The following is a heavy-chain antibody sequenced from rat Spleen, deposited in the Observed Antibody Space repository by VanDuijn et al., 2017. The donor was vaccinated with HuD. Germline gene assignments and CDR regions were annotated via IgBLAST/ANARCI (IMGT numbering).Heavy chain of an antibody. J-gene: IGHJ2*01. Sequence: EVQLQESGPGLVKPSQSLSLTCSVTGYSITSSYRWNWIRKFPGNKLEWMGYINSAGSTNYNPSLKSRISITRDTSKNQFFLQVNSVTTSDTATYYCARAEGYYFDYWGQGVMVTVSS. CDR3: ARAEGYYFDY. V-gene: IGHV3-3*01. CDR2: INSAGST. D-gene: IGHD1-11*01. CDR1: GYSITSSYR.